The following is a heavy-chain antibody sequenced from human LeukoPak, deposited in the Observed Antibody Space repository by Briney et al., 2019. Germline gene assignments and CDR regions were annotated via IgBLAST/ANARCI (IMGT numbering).Heavy chain of an antibody. D-gene: IGHD5/OR15-5a*01. CDR2: MHYSGII. V-gene: IGHV4-39*01. J-gene: IGHJ4*02. Sequence: SETLSLTRTVSGGSISSSSYYWGWIRQRPGKGLEWTGRMHYSGIIHYNPSLKSRVTISVDTSKNQFSLKLSSVTAADTAVYYCASVYDGRYFDYWGQGTLVTVSS. CDR3: ASVYDGRYFDY. CDR1: GGSISSSSYY.